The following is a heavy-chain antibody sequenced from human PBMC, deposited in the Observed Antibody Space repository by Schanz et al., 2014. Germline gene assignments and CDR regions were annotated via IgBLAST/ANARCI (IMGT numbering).Heavy chain of an antibody. V-gene: IGHV3-64D*06. CDR3: GRAGTGMEGWYFDL. D-gene: IGHD5-18*01. CDR1: GFTFSTFA. J-gene: IGHJ2*01. CDR2: ISNNGDST. Sequence: EVQLVESGGDLVQPGGSLRLSCSASGFTFSTFAMHWVRQAPGKGLEYISAISNNGDSTYYADSVKGRFTISRDNSKNTLFRQMSSLRVDDMAVYYCGRAGTGMEGWYFDLWGRGTRVTVSS.